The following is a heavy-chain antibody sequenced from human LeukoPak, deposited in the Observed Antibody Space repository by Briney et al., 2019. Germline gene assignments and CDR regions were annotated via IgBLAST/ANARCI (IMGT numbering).Heavy chain of an antibody. J-gene: IGHJ4*02. D-gene: IGHD1-20*01. V-gene: IGHV3-23*01. CDR3: AKDPHARVTGTTLY. CDR2: LSGSGGTT. Sequence: GGSLRLSCAASGFAFSSYAMNWVRQAPGKGLEGFSALSGSGGTTYYADSVKGRFTISRDNSKNTLYLQMNSLRAEDTAVYYCAKDPHARVTGTTLYWGQGTLVTVSS. CDR1: GFAFSSYA.